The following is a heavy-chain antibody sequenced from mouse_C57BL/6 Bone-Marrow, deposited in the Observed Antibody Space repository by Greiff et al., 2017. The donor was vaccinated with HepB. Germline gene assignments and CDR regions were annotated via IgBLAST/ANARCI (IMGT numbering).Heavy chain of an antibody. J-gene: IGHJ1*03. CDR2: IWTGGGT. V-gene: IGHV2-9-1*01. Sequence: VQLQQSGPGLVAPSQSLSITCTVSGFSLTSYAISWVRQPPGKGLEWLGVIWTGGGTNYNSALKSRLSISKDNSKSQVFLKMNSLQTDDTARYYCARYYGSSYSHWYFDVWGTGTTVTVSS. CDR1: GFSLTSYA. CDR3: ARYYGSSYSHWYFDV. D-gene: IGHD1-1*01.